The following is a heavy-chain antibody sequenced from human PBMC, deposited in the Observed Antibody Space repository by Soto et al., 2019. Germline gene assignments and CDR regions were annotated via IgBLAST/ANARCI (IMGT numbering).Heavy chain of an antibody. CDR2: ISSSSSTI. CDR3: AKMAGTPDHYYYYSYMDV. Sequence: GGSLRLSCAASGFTFSSYSMNWVRQAPGKGLEWVSYISSSSSTIYYADSVKGRFTISRDNAKNSLYLQMNSLRAEDTALYYCAKMAGTPDHYYYYSYMDVWGKGTKVTVSS. J-gene: IGHJ6*03. D-gene: IGHD1-7*01. CDR1: GFTFSSYS. V-gene: IGHV3-48*04.